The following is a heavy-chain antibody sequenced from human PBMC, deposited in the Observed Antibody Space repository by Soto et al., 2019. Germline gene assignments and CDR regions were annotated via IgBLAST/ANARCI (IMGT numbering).Heavy chain of an antibody. D-gene: IGHD4-17*01. CDR3: ARDQGKTTVSTGFDY. J-gene: IGHJ4*02. V-gene: IGHV1-46*03. CDR1: GYTFTSYY. CDR2: INPSGGST. Sequence: GASVKVSCKASGYTFTSYYMHWVRQAPGQGLEWMGIINPSGGSTSYAQKFQGRVTMTRDTSTSTVYMELSSLRSEDTAVYYCARDQGKTTVSTGFDYWGQGALVNVSS.